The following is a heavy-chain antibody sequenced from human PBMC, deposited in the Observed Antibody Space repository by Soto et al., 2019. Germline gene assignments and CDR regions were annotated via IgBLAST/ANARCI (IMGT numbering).Heavy chain of an antibody. CDR3: ARDYYDSSGFLDGMDV. V-gene: IGHV1-2*04. CDR2: INPNSGGT. CDR1: GYTFTSYY. Sequence: ASVKVSCKASGYTFTSYYMHWVRQAPGQGLEWMGWINPNSGGTNYAQKFQGWVTMTRDTSISTAYMELSRLRSDDTAVYYCARDYYDSSGFLDGMDVWGQGTTVTVSS. D-gene: IGHD3-22*01. J-gene: IGHJ6*02.